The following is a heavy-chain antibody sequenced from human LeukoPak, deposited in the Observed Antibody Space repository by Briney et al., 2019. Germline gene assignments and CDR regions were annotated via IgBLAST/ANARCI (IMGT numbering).Heavy chain of an antibody. Sequence: ETLSLTCTVSGGSISSYYWSWVRQAPGKGLEWVSAISGSGGSTYYADSVKGRFTISRDNSKNTLYLQMNSLRAEDTAVYYCAKDRAKLKYYYDYWGQGTLVTVSS. CDR3: AKDRAKLKYYYDY. J-gene: IGHJ4*02. V-gene: IGHV3-23*01. CDR1: GGSISSYY. CDR2: ISGSGGST. D-gene: IGHD3-10*01.